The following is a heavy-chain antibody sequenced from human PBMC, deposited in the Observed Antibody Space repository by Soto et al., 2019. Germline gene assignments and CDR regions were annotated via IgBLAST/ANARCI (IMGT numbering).Heavy chain of an antibody. J-gene: IGHJ4*02. D-gene: IGHD3-3*01. V-gene: IGHV4-30-2*01. Sequence: SETLSLTCAVSGGSISSGGYSGSWIRQPPGKGLEWIGYIYHSGSTYYNPSLKSRVTISVDRSKNQFSLKLSSVTAADTAVYYCARVASRVYDFWSGYSGYFDYWGQGTLVTVSS. CDR2: IYHSGST. CDR3: ARVASRVYDFWSGYSGYFDY. CDR1: GGSISSGGYS.